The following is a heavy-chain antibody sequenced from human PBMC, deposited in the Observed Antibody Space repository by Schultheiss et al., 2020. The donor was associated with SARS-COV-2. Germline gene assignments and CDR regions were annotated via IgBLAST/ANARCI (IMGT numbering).Heavy chain of an antibody. CDR3: AKDGFYCSGGSCYSIYYYYGMDV. V-gene: IGHV3-33*06. Sequence: GGSLRLSCAASGFTFSSYGMHWVRQAPGKGLEWVAVIWYDGSNKYYADSVKGRFTISRDNSKNTLYLQMNSLRAEDTAVYYCAKDGFYCSGGSCYSIYYYYGMDVSGQGTTVTVSS. J-gene: IGHJ6*02. D-gene: IGHD2-15*01. CDR2: IWYDGSNK. CDR1: GFTFSSYG.